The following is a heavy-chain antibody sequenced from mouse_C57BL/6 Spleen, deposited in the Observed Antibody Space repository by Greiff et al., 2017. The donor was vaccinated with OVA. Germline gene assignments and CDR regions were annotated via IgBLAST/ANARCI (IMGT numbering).Heavy chain of an antibody. CDR3: ARGGVTTRDFNY. CDR2: IYPGDGDT. Sequence: QVQLQQSGAELVKPGASVKISCKASGYAFSSYWMNWVKQRPGKGLEWIGQIYPGDGDTNYNGKFKGKATLTADKSSSTAYMQLSSLTSEDSAVYFSARGGVTTRDFNYWGQGTTLTVSS. V-gene: IGHV1-80*01. J-gene: IGHJ2*01. CDR1: GYAFSSYW. D-gene: IGHD2-2*01.